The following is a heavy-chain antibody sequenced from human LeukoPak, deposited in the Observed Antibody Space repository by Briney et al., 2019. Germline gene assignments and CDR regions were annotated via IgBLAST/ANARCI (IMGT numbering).Heavy chain of an antibody. CDR3: ARVVRYYYGSGSQDFDY. J-gene: IGHJ4*02. CDR1: GGTFSSYA. CDR2: MNPNSGNT. Sequence: ASVKVSCKASGGTFSSYAINWVRQATGQGLEWMGWMNPNSGNTGYAQKFQGRVTMTRNTSISTAYMELSSLRSEDTAVYYCARVVRYYYGSGSQDFDYWGQGTLVTVSS. V-gene: IGHV1-8*02. D-gene: IGHD3-10*01.